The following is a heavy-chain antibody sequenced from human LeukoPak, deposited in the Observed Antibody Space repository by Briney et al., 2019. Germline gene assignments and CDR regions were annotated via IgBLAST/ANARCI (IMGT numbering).Heavy chain of an antibody. V-gene: IGHV4-59*12. J-gene: IGHJ4*02. CDR1: DDSISDYY. CDR3: AREAYDSSGYEL. Sequence: PSETLSLTCTVSDDSISDYYRGWIRQPPGKGLEWIGYFYNSGRSTYNPSLKSRVTISVDKSKNQFSLKLSSVTAADTAVYYCAREAYDSSGYELWGQGTLVTVSS. D-gene: IGHD3-22*01. CDR2: FYNSGRS.